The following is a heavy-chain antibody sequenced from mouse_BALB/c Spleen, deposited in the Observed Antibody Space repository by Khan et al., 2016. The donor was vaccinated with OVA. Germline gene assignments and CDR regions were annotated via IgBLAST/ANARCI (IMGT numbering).Heavy chain of an antibody. CDR1: GYSITSDYA. D-gene: IGHD1-1*01. CDR2: ISYSGNT. V-gene: IGHV3-2*02. Sequence: VQLKESGPGLVKPSQSLSLTCTVTGYSITSDYAWNWIRQFPGNKLEWMGFISYSGNTNYNPSLKSRISITRDTTKNQFFLQLNSVTIEDTATYYCARVYGGEFDYWGQGTTLTVSS. J-gene: IGHJ2*01. CDR3: ARVYGGEFDY.